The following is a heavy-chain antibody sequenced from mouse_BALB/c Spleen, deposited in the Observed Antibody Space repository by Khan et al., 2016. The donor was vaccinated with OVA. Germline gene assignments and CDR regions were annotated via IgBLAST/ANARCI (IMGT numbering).Heavy chain of an antibody. CDR2: ISSGGSYS. V-gene: IGHV5-9*02. CDR1: GFAFISYD. J-gene: IGHJ3*01. CDR3: ARPSYYGNPWFTY. Sequence: EVELVESGGGLVKPGGSLKLSCAASGFAFISYDMSWVRQTPEKRLEWVATISSGGSYSYYPDSVKGRFNTSRDIDRKTLYLQISSLRSEDTAFYYCARPSYYGNPWFTYWGQGTLVTVSA. D-gene: IGHD2-10*01.